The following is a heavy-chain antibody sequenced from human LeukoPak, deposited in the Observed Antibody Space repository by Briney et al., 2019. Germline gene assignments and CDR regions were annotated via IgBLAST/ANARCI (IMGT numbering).Heavy chain of an antibody. D-gene: IGHD2-8*02. V-gene: IGHV4-59*08. CDR1: GGSISNYY. CDR3: ARHELCAGGPCSTGRWFDP. CDR2: IYYSGGT. Sequence: PSETLSLTCTVSGGSISNYYWSWIRQSPGKGLEWIGYIYYSGGTEYNPSLKSRVTISVDTSQNQFSLRLSSVTAADTAIYLCARHELCAGGPCSTGRWFDPWGQGTLVTVSS. J-gene: IGHJ5*02.